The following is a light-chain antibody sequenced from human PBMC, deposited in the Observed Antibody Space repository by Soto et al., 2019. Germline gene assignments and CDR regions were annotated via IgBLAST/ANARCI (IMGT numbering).Light chain of an antibody. Sequence: DIQMTQSPSFVSASVGDGVTITCRASQGITSWLAWYQHKPWRAPKLLIHAASSLESGDPSRFSGSGSGTDFTLTISSLQPEDFATYYCQQTSNFPLAFGGGTKVEIK. CDR2: AAS. J-gene: IGKJ4*01. CDR3: QQTSNFPLA. V-gene: IGKV1-12*01. CDR1: QGITSW.